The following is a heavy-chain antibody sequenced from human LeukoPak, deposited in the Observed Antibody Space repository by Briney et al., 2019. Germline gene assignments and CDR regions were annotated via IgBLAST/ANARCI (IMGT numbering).Heavy chain of an antibody. D-gene: IGHD1-1*01. CDR3: ARAGDWNDLPY. J-gene: IGHJ4*02. V-gene: IGHV4-59*01. Sequence: ASETLSLTCSVSGGSINNFYWSWIRQSPGKGLEYIGYIFYTGSTNYNPSLKGRVSISVDTSRNQFSLRLNSVTAADTAVCYCARAGDWNDLPYWGQGILVIVSS. CDR1: GGSINNFY. CDR2: IFYTGST.